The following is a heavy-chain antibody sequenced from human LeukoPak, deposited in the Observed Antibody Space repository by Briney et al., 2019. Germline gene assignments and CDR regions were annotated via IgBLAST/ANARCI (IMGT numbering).Heavy chain of an antibody. J-gene: IGHJ5*02. CDR1: GYTFTGYY. V-gene: IGHV1-2*02. D-gene: IGHD1-14*01. CDR2: INPNSGVT. CDR3: ARTYRTTGWFDP. Sequence: ASVKVSCKASGYTFTGYYMHWVRQAPGQGLEWMGWINPNSGVTNYAQKFQGRVIMTRDTSISTAYMELSRLRSDDTAVYYCARTYRTTGWFDPWGQGTLVTVSS.